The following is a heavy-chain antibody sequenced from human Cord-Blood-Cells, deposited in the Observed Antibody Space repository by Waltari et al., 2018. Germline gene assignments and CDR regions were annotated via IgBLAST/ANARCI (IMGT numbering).Heavy chain of an antibody. Sequence: QVQLVQSGAEVKKPGSSVKVSCKASGGTFSSYAISWVRQAPGQGLEWMGGIIPSFGTANYAQKFQGRVTITADESTSTAYMELSSLRSEDTAVYYCARLGPEDSPFLNWFDPWGQGTLVTVSS. CDR2: IIPSFGTA. D-gene: IGHD3-22*01. J-gene: IGHJ5*02. V-gene: IGHV1-69*01. CDR3: ARLGPEDSPFLNWFDP. CDR1: GGTFSSYA.